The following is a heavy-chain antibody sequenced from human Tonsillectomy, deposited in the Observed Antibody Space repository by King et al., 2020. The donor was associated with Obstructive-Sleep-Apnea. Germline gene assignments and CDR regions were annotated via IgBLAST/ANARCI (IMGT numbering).Heavy chain of an antibody. Sequence: EVQLVQSGGGLVQPGGSLRLSCAASGFTFSSYSMNWVRQAPGKGLEWVSYISSSSSTIYYADSVKGRFTISRDNAKNSLYLQMNSLRAEDTAVYYCAREDTMIVVVPFDYWGQGTLVTVSS. V-gene: IGHV3-48*04. J-gene: IGHJ4*02. CDR2: ISSSSSTI. CDR1: GFTFSSYS. D-gene: IGHD3-22*01. CDR3: AREDTMIVVVPFDY.